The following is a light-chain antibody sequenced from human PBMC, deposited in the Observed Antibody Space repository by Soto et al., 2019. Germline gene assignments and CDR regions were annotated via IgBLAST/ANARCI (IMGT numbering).Light chain of an antibody. V-gene: IGKV3-20*01. J-gene: IGKJ3*01. CDR1: QTVRSSY. CDR3: QQSYSTPHFT. Sequence: EIVLTQSPGTLSLSPGERATLSCRATQTVRSSYLAWYQQKPGQAPRLLIYGASTRATGCPDRFSGSGSGTDFTLTISRLEPEDFGTYYCQQSYSTPHFTFGPGTKVEIK. CDR2: GAS.